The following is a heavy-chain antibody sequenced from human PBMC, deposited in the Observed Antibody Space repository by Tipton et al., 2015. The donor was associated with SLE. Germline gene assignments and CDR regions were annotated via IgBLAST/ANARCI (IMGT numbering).Heavy chain of an antibody. CDR2: IYHRGDT. Sequence: TLSLTCTVSDDSFTRHYWSWIRQPPGKGLEWIGCIYHRGDTAYNTSLKSRVTMSVDTSKKQVSLKLSSVTAADTAVYYCAREPFWNSYFQSWGQGTPVTVSS. D-gene: IGHD1-1*01. CDR3: AREPFWNSYFQS. CDR1: DDSFTRHY. V-gene: IGHV4-59*11. J-gene: IGHJ4*02.